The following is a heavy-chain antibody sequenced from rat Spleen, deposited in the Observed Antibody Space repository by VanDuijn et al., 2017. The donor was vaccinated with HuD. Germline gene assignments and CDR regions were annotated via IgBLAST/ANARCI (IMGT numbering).Heavy chain of an antibody. J-gene: IGHJ1*01. CDR1: GFTFSDYN. Sequence: EVQLVESDGGLVQPGRSLKLSCVASGFTFSDYNMAWVRQAPKKGLEWVATISYDGSITYYRDSVKGRFTISRDNAKSTLYLQMDSLRSEDTATYYCARHAYYDGYYHWYFDFWGPGTMVTVSS. CDR3: ARHAYYDGYYHWYFDF. D-gene: IGHD1-12*03. V-gene: IGHV5-7*01. CDR2: ISYDGSIT.